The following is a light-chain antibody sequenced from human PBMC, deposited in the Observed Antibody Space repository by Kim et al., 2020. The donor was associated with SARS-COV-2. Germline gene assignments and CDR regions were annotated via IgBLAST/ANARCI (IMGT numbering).Light chain of an antibody. CDR1: SSDVGGYNS. J-gene: IGLJ1*01. CDR2: DVS. Sequence: GQSITISRTGTSSDVGGYNSVSWYEQHPGKAPKLMIYDVSERASGVSNRFSGSQSGNTASLTISGLRAEDEADYYCSSHTTSSTYVFGSGTKVTVL. V-gene: IGLV2-14*03. CDR3: SSHTTSSTYV.